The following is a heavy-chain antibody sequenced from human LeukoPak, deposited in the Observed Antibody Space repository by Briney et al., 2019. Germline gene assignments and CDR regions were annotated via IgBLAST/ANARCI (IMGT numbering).Heavy chain of an antibody. CDR3: ARAVGTAMAQD. CDR2: IYSDGST. V-gene: IGHV3-66*01. Sequence: PGGSLRLSCAGSGFTLSRNYMSWVRQAPGKGLEWVSVIYSDGSTYYADSVKGRFTISRDNSKNTLFLQMNSLRAEDTAVYYCARAVGTAMAQDWGQGTLVTVSS. D-gene: IGHD5-18*01. J-gene: IGHJ4*02. CDR1: GFTLSRNY.